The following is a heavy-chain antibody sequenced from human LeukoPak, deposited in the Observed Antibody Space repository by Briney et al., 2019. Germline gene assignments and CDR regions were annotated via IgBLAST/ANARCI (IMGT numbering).Heavy chain of an antibody. J-gene: IGHJ4*02. CDR1: EFTFSSYW. CDR2: INSDGSST. D-gene: IGHD3-10*01. CDR3: ARDYTMVRGVIDY. Sequence: GGSLRLSCVASEFTFSSYWMNWVRQAPGKGLVWVSRINSDGSSTSYADSVKGRFTISSDNAKNTLYLQMNSLRAEDTAVYYCARDYTMVRGVIDYWGQGILVTVSS. V-gene: IGHV3-74*01.